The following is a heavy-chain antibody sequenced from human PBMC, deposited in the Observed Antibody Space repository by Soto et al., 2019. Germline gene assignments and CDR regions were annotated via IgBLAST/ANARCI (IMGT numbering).Heavy chain of an antibody. J-gene: IGHJ4*02. Sequence: GASGKVSCKASGFTFTSSAVQWVRQARGQRLEWIGWIVVGSGNTNYAQKFQERVTITRDMSTSTAYMELSSLRSEDTAVYYCAAGQYSSGWYRNYFDYWGQGTLAPASS. CDR3: AAGQYSSGWYRNYFDY. CDR2: IVVGSGNT. D-gene: IGHD6-19*01. V-gene: IGHV1-58*01. CDR1: GFTFTSSA.